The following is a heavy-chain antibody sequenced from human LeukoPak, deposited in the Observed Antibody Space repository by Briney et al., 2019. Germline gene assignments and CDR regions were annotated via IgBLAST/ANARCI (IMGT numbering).Heavy chain of an antibody. CDR1: GYTFTGYY. V-gene: IGHV1-8*03. J-gene: IGHJ4*02. CDR2: MNPNSGNT. Sequence: ASVKVSCKASGYTFTGYYMHWVRQATGQGLEWMGWMNPNSGNTGYAQKFQGRVTITRNTSISTAYMELSSLRSEDTAVYYCARAQRDGYNLDYWGQGTLVTVSS. D-gene: IGHD5-24*01. CDR3: ARAQRDGYNLDY.